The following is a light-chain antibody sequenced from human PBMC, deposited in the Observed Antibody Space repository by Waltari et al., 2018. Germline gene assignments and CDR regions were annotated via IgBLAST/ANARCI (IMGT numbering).Light chain of an antibody. CDR2: DAS. J-gene: IGKJ4*01. V-gene: IGKV3-11*01. Sequence: VLTPSPATLSLSPGERATPSCRASQSVSDYLAWYQQKPGQAPRLLIYDASNRATGIPARFSGSGSGTDFTLTISSLEPEDFAVYYCHQRTNWPLTFGGGTKVEIK. CDR3: HQRTNWPLT. CDR1: QSVSDY.